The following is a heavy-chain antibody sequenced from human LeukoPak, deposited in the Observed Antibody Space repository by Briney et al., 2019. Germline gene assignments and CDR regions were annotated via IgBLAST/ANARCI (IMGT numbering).Heavy chain of an antibody. Sequence: SETLSLTCTVSGGSISRYYWSWIRQPPGRGLEWIGYIYYSGSTNYNPSLKSRVTISVDTSKNQFSLKLSSVTAADTAVYYCARGEYYYDSSGYQPDYYFDYWGQGTLVTVSS. CDR3: ARGEYYYDSSGYQPDYYFDY. V-gene: IGHV4-59*01. D-gene: IGHD3-22*01. J-gene: IGHJ4*02. CDR2: IYYSGST. CDR1: GGSISRYY.